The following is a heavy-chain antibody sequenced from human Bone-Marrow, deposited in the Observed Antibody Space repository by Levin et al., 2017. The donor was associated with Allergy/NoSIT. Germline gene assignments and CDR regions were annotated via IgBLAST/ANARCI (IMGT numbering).Heavy chain of an antibody. V-gene: IGHV2-26*01. CDR2: IFSSDDI. Sequence: SGPTLVKPTETLTLTCTVSGFSLIKTRVGVSWVRQPPGKALEWLAHIFSSDDISYSASLRNRISVSTDSSKSQVFLTLTNMDPADAGTYFCARVLSSSWDSFDSWGQGSLVAVSS. J-gene: IGHJ4*02. CDR3: ARVLSSSWDSFDS. CDR1: GFSLIKTRVG. D-gene: IGHD6-13*01.